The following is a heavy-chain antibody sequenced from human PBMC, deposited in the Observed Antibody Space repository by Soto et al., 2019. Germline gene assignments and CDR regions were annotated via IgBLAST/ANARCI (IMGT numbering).Heavy chain of an antibody. D-gene: IGHD3-16*01. V-gene: IGHV1-18*01. CDR2: ISPYNGNT. CDR1: GYIFVNYG. Sequence: QVQLVQSGDEVKKPGASVKVSCKASGYIFVNYGIAWVRQAPGQGLERMGWISPYNGNTHYATKVQGRLTMTTDTSTSTAYMDLGSLTSDDTAVYYCAMVDNYVTPTPQDVWGQGTTVTVSS. J-gene: IGHJ6*02. CDR3: AMVDNYVTPTPQDV.